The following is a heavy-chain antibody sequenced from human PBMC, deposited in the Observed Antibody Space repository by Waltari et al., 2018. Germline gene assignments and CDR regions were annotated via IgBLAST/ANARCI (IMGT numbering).Heavy chain of an antibody. CDR2: FSRDGVTT. CDR1: GFTFSSFS. D-gene: IGHD6-19*01. V-gene: IGHV3-64*01. J-gene: IGHJ4*02. CDR3: ARIDGSGWYGS. Sequence: EVQMVESGGGLVQPGGSLRLSCAASGFTFSSFSMHWVRQAPGKGLEYVSGFSRDGVTTYYANSVKGRFTISRDNSKNTLYLQMGSLRAEDMAVYYCARIDGSGWYGSWGQGTLVTVSS.